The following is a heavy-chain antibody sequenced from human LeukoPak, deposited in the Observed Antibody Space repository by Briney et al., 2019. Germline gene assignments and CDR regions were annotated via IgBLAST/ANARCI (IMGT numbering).Heavy chain of an antibody. CDR1: GFTFSSYA. D-gene: IGHD6-19*01. CDR2: VCGSGGST. J-gene: IGHJ3*02. Sequence: GGSLRLSCAVSGFTFSSYAMSWVRPAPGRWLEWVSTVCGSGGSTYYAGSVEGRFTISRDNFKTTVFLQMNSLRAEDTAVYDCAKGGPASGWFFGDAFDIWGQGTMVIVSS. V-gene: IGHV3-23*01. CDR3: AKGGPASGWFFGDAFDI.